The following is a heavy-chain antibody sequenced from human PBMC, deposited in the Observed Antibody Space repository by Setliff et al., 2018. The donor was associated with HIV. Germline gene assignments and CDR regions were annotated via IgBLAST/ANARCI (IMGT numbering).Heavy chain of an antibody. Sequence: KPSETLSLTCNVSGGSISSYYWSWIRQHPGKGLEWIGYIYYSGSTYYNPSLKSRVSISVDTSKNQFSLKLSSVTAADTAVYYCARGYSISLGWFDPWGQGTLVTVSS. CDR2: IYYSGST. CDR1: GGSISSYY. J-gene: IGHJ5*02. CDR3: ARGYSISLGWFDP. D-gene: IGHD6-6*01. V-gene: IGHV4-59*06.